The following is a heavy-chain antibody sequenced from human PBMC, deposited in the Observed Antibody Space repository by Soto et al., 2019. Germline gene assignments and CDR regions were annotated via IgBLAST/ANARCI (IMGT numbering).Heavy chain of an antibody. V-gene: IGHV3-7*01. CDR1: GFTFSRYW. Sequence: EAQLVESGGGLAQPGGSLRLSCAASGFTFSRYWMSWVRQAPGKGLEWVANINQDGSERDYVDSVKGRFTISRDNAKKSLYLQMNSLRAEDSAMYYCAPNGAKIEEGFDYWGQGTLVTVSS. CDR2: INQDGSER. D-gene: IGHD1-1*01. CDR3: APNGAKIEEGFDY. J-gene: IGHJ4*02.